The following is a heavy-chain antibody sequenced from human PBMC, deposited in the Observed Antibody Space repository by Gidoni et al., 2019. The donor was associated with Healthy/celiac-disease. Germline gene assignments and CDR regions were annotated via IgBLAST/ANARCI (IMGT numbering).Heavy chain of an antibody. CDR3: TPENYYYGMDV. CDR1: GCTFSNAW. V-gene: IGHV3-15*07. Sequence: EVQLVESGGGLVKPGGSLRLPCAASGCTFSNAWMNWVRPAPGKGLGWVGRIKSITDGGTTDYASPVKGRFTISRDDSKNTLYLQMNSLKTEDTAVYYCTPENYYYGMDVWGQGTTVTVSS. CDR2: IKSITDGGTT. J-gene: IGHJ6*02.